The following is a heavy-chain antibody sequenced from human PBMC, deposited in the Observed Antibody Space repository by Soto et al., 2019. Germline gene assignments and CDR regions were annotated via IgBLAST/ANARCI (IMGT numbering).Heavy chain of an antibody. CDR2: ISSSSSYI. Sequence: PVRSLRLSCSASLSTFSSYSMNWVLQSPGKGLEWVSSISSSSSYIYYADSVKGRFTISRDNAKNSLYLQMNSLRAEDTAVYYCARDYYGSGSSDYWGQGTLVTVSS. CDR1: LSTFSSYS. V-gene: IGHV3-21*01. D-gene: IGHD3-10*01. CDR3: ARDYYGSGSSDY. J-gene: IGHJ4*02.